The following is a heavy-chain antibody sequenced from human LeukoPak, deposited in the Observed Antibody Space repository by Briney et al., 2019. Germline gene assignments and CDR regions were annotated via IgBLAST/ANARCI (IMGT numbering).Heavy chain of an antibody. CDR1: GGTFSSYA. D-gene: IGHD1-7*01. CDR2: IIPIFGTA. J-gene: IGHJ5*02. Sequence: SVKVSCKASGGTFSSYAISWARQAPGQGLEWMGGIIPIFGTANYAQKFQGRVTITTDESTSTAYMELSSLRSEDTAVYYCARSITGTTWYNWFDPWGQGTLVTVSS. CDR3: ARSITGTTWYNWFDP. V-gene: IGHV1-69*05.